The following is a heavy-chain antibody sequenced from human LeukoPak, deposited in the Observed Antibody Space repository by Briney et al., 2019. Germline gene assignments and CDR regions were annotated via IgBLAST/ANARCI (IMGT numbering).Heavy chain of an antibody. CDR1: GYTFTSYG. J-gene: IGHJ5*02. CDR3: ARVVIAAGGNWFDP. D-gene: IGHD6-13*01. Sequence: ASVKVSCKASGYTFTSYGISWVRQAPGQGLEWMRWISAYNGNTNYAQKLQGRVTMTTDTSTSTAYMELRSLRSDDTAVYYCARVVIAAGGNWFDPWGQGTLVTVSS. CDR2: ISAYNGNT. V-gene: IGHV1-18*01.